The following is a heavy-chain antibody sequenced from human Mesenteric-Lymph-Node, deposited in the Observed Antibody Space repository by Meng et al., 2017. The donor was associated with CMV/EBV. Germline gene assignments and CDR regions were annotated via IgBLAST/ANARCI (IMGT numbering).Heavy chain of an antibody. V-gene: IGHV3-30*02. Sequence: SGFTLRDYGMHGVRQAPGKGLEWVSFIQYGGSDDYYADAVKGRFTISRDNSKNTLYLQINSLRVADTAIYYCAKNEGRGSSRRFDYWGQGTLVTVSS. D-gene: IGHD1-26*01. J-gene: IGHJ4*02. CDR3: AKNEGRGSSRRFDY. CDR2: IQYGGSDD. CDR1: GFTLRDYG.